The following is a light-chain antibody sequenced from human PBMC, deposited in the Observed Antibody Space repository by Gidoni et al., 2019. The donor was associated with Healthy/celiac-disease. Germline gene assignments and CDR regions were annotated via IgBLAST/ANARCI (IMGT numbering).Light chain of an antibody. CDR1: SSDVGGYNY. CDR3: SSYTSSSTPVV. Sequence: QSALTQPASVSGSPGQSITLSCTGTSSDVGGYNYLSWYQQHPGNAPKLMIYDVSNRPSGVSNRFSGSKSGNTASLTISGLQAEDEADYYCSSYTSSSTPVVFGGGTKLTVL. CDR2: DVS. V-gene: IGLV2-14*03. J-gene: IGLJ2*01.